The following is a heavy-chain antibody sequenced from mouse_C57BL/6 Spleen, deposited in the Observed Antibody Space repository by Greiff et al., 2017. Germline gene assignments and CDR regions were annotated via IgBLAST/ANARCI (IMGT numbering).Heavy chain of an antibody. CDR3: AREEYDVLDY. Sequence: VQLKESGPGLVKPSQSLSITCSVTGYSITSGYYWNWIRQFPGNKLEWMGYISYDGSNNYNPNLKNRISITRDTSKNQFFLKLNSVTTEDTATYYCAREEYDVLDYWGQGTTLTGSS. CDR1: GYSITSGYY. V-gene: IGHV3-6*01. CDR2: ISYDGSN. D-gene: IGHD2-14*01. J-gene: IGHJ2*01.